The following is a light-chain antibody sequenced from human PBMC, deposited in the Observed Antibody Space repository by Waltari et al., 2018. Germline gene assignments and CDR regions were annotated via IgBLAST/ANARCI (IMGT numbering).Light chain of an antibody. Sequence: DIQMTQSPSSLSASVGDRVTITCRASQSISKYLNWYKHKPGKAPKLLIYGASSLQSGVPPRFSGSGSGTEFTLNISSLQPEDFATYSCQQSYTTPYTFGQGTKLEI. CDR1: QSISKY. CDR2: GAS. V-gene: IGKV1-39*01. CDR3: QQSYTTPYT. J-gene: IGKJ2*01.